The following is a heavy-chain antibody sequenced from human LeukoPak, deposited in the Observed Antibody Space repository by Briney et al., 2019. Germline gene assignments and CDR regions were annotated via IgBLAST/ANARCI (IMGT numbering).Heavy chain of an antibody. CDR3: AKAAVPGSKYYFDY. V-gene: IGHV3-23*01. CDR1: GFTFTKYA. Sequence: PGGSLRLSCAASGFTFTKYAMNWVRQAPGKGLEWVSRISGSGSTTYYTDSVKGRFTISRDNSKNTLYLQMNTLRAEDTAVYYCAKAAVPGSKYYFDYWGQGTLVTVSS. J-gene: IGHJ4*02. CDR2: ISGSGSTT. D-gene: IGHD3-10*01.